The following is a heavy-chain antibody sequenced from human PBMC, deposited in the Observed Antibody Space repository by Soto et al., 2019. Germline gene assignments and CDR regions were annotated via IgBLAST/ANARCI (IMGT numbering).Heavy chain of an antibody. J-gene: IGHJ5*02. D-gene: IGHD6-6*01. CDR3: ARRLKLGSFDH. CDR1: GVSLTGYH. CDR2: VYYSGSV. V-gene: IGHV4-59*01. Sequence: QVHLQESGPGLVKPSETLSLTCNVSGVSLTGYHWNWIRQPPGKTLEWIGFVYYSGSVSYNPSLKGRASISVDRSKNQFSLRLTSVTAADTAVYYCARRLKLGSFDHWGQGTLVTVSS.